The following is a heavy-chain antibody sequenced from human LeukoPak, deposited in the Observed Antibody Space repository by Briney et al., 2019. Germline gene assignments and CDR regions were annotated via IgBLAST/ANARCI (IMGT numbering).Heavy chain of an antibody. CDR2: IWHDGSNK. V-gene: IGHV3-33*01. D-gene: IGHD6-19*01. Sequence: GGSLRLSCAASGFAFSSYGMHWVRQAPGKGLEWVAVIWHDGSNKNYGDSVKGRFTISRDNSKNTLYLQMNSLRAEDTGVYYCARDRSSGWSAFDMWGQGTMVTVSS. CDR3: ARDRSSGWSAFDM. J-gene: IGHJ3*02. CDR1: GFAFSSYG.